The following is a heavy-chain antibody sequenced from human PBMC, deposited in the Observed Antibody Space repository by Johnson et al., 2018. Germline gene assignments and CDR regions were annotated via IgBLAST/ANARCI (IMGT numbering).Heavy chain of an antibody. Sequence: QVQLQESGPGLVKPSETLSLTCTVSGGSISGYHWSWIRQPPGKGLEWIGFIYYSGNANYNPSLKSRLPMSVDTSKNQFSLKRSSVTAADTAVYYCARGVALDYWGQGTLVTVSS. V-gene: IGHV4-59*01. CDR2: IYYSGNA. CDR1: GGSISGYH. D-gene: IGHD3-10*01. CDR3: ARGVALDY. J-gene: IGHJ4*02.